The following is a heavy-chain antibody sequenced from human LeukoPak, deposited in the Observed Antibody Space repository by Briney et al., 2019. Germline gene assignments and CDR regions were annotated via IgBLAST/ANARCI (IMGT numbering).Heavy chain of an antibody. CDR2: ISGSGGST. D-gene: IGHD2-2*01. J-gene: IGHJ5*02. V-gene: IGHV3-23*01. CDR3: AKGDYCSSTSCYVLNWFDP. CDR1: GFTFSSYA. Sequence: QPGGSLRLSCAASGFTFSSYAMGWVRQAPGKGLEWVSAISGSGGSTYYADSVKGRFTISRDNSKNTLYLQMNSLRAEDTAVYYCAKGDYCSSTSCYVLNWFDPWGQGTLVTVSS.